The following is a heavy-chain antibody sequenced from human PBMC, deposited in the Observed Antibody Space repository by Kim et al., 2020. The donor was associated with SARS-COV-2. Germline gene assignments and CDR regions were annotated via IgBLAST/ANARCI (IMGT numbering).Heavy chain of an antibody. Sequence: YEQKFQGRVTMTRDTSTSTVYMELSSLRSEDTAVYYCARDLLDGYNPFDYWGQGTLVTVSS. D-gene: IGHD5-12*01. J-gene: IGHJ4*02. V-gene: IGHV1-46*01. CDR3: ARDLLDGYNPFDY.